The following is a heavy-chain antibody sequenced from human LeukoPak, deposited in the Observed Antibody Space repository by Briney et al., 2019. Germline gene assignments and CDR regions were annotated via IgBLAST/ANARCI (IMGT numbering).Heavy chain of an antibody. J-gene: IGHJ4*02. CDR1: GGSIGSYY. V-gene: IGHV4-59*01. CDR2: SYYSGGT. Sequence: PSETLSLTCTVSGGSIGSYYWSWIRQPPGKGLEWIGYSYYSGGTNYNPSLMSRVTISVDTSKNQFSLKLSSVTAADTAIYYCARGSSILWRWGQGTLVTVSS. CDR3: ARGSSILWR. D-gene: IGHD2-21*01.